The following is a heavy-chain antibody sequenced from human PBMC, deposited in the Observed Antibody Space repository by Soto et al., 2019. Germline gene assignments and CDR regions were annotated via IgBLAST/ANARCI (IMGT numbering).Heavy chain of an antibody. CDR2: IDPSDSYT. J-gene: IGHJ4*02. V-gene: IGHV5-10-1*01. CDR1: GYSFTSYW. Sequence: GESLKISCKGSGYSFTSYWIRSVRQMPGKGLEWMGRIDPSDSYTNYSPSFQGHVTISADKSISTAYLQWSSLKASDTAMYYCASPYGSGSYYNLDYWGQGTLVTVSS. D-gene: IGHD3-10*01. CDR3: ASPYGSGSYYNLDY.